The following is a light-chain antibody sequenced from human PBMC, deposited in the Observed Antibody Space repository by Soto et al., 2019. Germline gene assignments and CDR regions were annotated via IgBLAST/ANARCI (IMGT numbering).Light chain of an antibody. CDR1: QSVLYSSNNKNY. CDR3: QQYYSSPFT. J-gene: IGKJ3*01. CDR2: WTS. V-gene: IGKV4-1*01. Sequence: DIVMTQSPDSLAVSLGERATINCKSSQSVLYSSNNKNYLAWYQQKPGQPPKLLIYWTSTRKSGVPDRFSGSGSGTDFTLTISSLQAEDVEVYYCQQYYSSPFTFGPGTKVDIK.